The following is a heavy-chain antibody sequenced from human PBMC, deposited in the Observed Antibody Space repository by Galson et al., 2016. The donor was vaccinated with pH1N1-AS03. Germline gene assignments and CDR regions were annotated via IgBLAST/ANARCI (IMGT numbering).Heavy chain of an antibody. CDR1: GFTFSNYH. V-gene: IGHV3-48*01. CDR2: ISSGSGTI. J-gene: IGHJ3*02. D-gene: IGHD1-7*01. Sequence: SLRLSCAGSGFTFSNYHMNWVRQAPGKGLEWVSYISSGSGTIYYADSVKGRFTISRDRTSLTLQMNSLRAEDTAVYYCARENWNYVAFDIWGQGTMVTVSS. CDR3: ARENWNYVAFDI.